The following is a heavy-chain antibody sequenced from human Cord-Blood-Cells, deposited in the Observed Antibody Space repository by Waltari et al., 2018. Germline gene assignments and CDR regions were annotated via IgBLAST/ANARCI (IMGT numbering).Heavy chain of an antibody. CDR1: GYTFTSYD. Sequence: QVQLVQSGAEVKKPGASVKVSCKASGYTFTSYDINWVRQATGQGLEWMGWMNPNRGYTGYAQKFQGRVTITRNTSISTAYMELSSLRSEDTAVYYCARAYSGYDLSYYYYMDVWGKGTTVTVSS. V-gene: IGHV1-8*03. D-gene: IGHD5-12*01. J-gene: IGHJ6*03. CDR2: MNPNRGYT. CDR3: ARAYSGYDLSYYYYMDV.